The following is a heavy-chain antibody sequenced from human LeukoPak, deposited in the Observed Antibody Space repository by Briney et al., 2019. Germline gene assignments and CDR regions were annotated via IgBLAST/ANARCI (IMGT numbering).Heavy chain of an antibody. J-gene: IGHJ5*02. CDR1: GGAISNYY. CDR3: ARKKFIAAGGFDP. V-gene: IGHV4-59*01. CDR2: IYYSGST. D-gene: IGHD6-6*01. Sequence: SETLSLTCTVSGGAISNYYWGWIRQPPGKGLEWIGYIYYSGSTNYNPSLKSRVTISVDTSKNQFSLKLSSVTAADTAVYYCARKKFIAAGGFDPWGQGTLVTVSS.